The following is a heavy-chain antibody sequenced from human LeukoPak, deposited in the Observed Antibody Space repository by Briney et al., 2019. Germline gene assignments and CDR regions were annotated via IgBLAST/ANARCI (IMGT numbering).Heavy chain of an antibody. CDR2: INTDGTVT. CDR1: GFTFSKYW. D-gene: IGHD6-19*01. CDR3: ATKQWLAPPPDS. Sequence: GGSLRLSCAASGFTFSKYWMLWVRQAPGKGLESVSRINTDGTVTTYANSVKGRFTVSRDNANNTMFLQMNSVRDEDTAVYYCATKQWLAPPPDSWGQGTPVTVSS. J-gene: IGHJ4*02. V-gene: IGHV3-74*01.